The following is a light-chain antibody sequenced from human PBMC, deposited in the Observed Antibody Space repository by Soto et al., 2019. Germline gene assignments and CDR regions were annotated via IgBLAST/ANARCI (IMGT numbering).Light chain of an antibody. CDR3: QQYDNLPTFT. Sequence: DIQMTQSPSSLSASVGDRVTITCQASQDINNYLNWYQQKPGKAPKLPIYDASNLETGVPSRFSGSGSGTDFTFTISSLQPEDVAIYYCQQYDNLPTFTFGPGTKVDIK. CDR2: DAS. CDR1: QDINNY. V-gene: IGKV1-33*01. J-gene: IGKJ3*01.